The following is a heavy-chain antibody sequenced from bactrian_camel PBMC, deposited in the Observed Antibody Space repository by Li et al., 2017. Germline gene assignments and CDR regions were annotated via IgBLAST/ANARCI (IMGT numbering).Heavy chain of an antibody. CDR2: INTGAGTT. Sequence: HVQLVESGGGLVQPGRSLRLSCAVSGFTFTNSYMNWVRQTPGKGLEWVSSINTGAGTTYYADSVKGRFTISRDNAKNTVYLQLNSLKTEDMAMYYCAKAFHSNYPRADRVAFGDWGQGTQVTVS. CDR1: GFTFTNSY. D-gene: IGHD4*01. J-gene: IGHJ6*01. CDR3: AKAFHSNYPRADRVAFGD. V-gene: IGHV3S1*01.